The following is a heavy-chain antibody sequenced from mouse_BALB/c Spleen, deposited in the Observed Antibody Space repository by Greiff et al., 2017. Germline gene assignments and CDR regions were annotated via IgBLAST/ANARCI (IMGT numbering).Heavy chain of an antibody. J-gene: IGHJ3*01. CDR2: ISYSGST. CDR1: GDSITSGY. Sequence: EVKVEESGPSLVKPSQTLSLTCSVTGDSITSGYWNWIRKFPGNKLEYMGYISYSGSTYYNPSLKSRISITRDTSKNQYYLQLNSVTTEDTATYYCARSCYRYDSWFAYWGQGTLVTVSA. V-gene: IGHV3-8*02. D-gene: IGHD2-14*01. CDR3: ARSCYRYDSWFAY.